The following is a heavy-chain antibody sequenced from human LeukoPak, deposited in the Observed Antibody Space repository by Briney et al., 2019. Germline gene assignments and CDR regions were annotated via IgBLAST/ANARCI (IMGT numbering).Heavy chain of an antibody. CDR3: ARVGSPGIATWVY. CDR1: GYTFTGYY. Sequence: ASVNVSCKASGYTFTGYYLHWVRLAPGQGLEWMGWINANSGGTDYPQKFQGRVTMTRDTSINTAYMELSRLRSDDTAVYYCARVGSPGIATWVYWGQGTLVTVSS. J-gene: IGHJ4*02. V-gene: IGHV1-2*02. D-gene: IGHD6-13*01. CDR2: INANSGGT.